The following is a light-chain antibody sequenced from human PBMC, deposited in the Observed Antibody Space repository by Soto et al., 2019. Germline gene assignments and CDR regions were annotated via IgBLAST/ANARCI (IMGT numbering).Light chain of an antibody. Sequence: DIQMTQSPSTLSGSVGDRVTIACRASQTISSWLAWYQQKPRKAPKLLIYKASTLKSGVPSRFSGSGSGTEFTLTSSSLQPDDFATYYCQHYNSYSEAFGQGSKVDIK. V-gene: IGKV1-5*03. CDR2: KAS. CDR1: QTISSW. CDR3: QHYNSYSEA. J-gene: IGKJ1*01.